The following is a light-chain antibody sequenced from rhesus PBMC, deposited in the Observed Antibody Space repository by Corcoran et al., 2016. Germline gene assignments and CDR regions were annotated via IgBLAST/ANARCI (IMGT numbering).Light chain of an antibody. Sequence: EIVMTQSPATLSLSPGETATISCRTSQSVSSYLAWYQQKPGQAPRLLIYGASRRATGIPDRFSGRGSGTDFTLTISSLEPEDCAVYYCQETSNLWTFGQGTKVEIK. CDR2: GAS. CDR3: QETSNLWT. J-gene: IGKJ1*01. CDR1: QSVSSY. V-gene: IGKV3-31*02.